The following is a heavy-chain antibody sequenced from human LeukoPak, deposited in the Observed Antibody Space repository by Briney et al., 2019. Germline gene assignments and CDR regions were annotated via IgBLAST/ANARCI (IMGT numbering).Heavy chain of an antibody. D-gene: IGHD6-19*01. CDR3: ASRGWTFDY. Sequence: GGSLRLSCAASGFTFDDYAMHRVRQAPGKGLEWVSCISSSGSTIYYADSVKGRFTISRDNAKNSLYLQMNSLRAEDTAVYYCASRGWTFDYWGQGTLVTVSS. J-gene: IGHJ4*02. CDR2: ISSSGSTI. V-gene: IGHV3-11*01. CDR1: GFTFDDYA.